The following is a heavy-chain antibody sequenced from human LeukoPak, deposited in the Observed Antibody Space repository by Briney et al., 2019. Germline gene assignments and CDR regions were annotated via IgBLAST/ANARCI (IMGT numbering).Heavy chain of an antibody. V-gene: IGHV3-9*03. CDR3: AKSSGSYYYYYYMDV. CDR2: ISWNSGSI. Sequence: QPGRSLRLSCAASGFTFDDYAMHWVRQAPGKGLEWVSGISWNSGSIGYADSAKGRFTISRDNAKNSLYLQMNSLRAEDMALYYCAKSSGSYYYYYYMDVWGKGTTVTVSS. J-gene: IGHJ6*03. CDR1: GFTFDDYA. D-gene: IGHD1-26*01.